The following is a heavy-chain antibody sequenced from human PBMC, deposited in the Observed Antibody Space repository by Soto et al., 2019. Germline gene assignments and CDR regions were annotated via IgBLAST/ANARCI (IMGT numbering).Heavy chain of an antibody. D-gene: IGHD6-6*01. CDR3: ARIAEKYSSSSALDY. Sequence: SETLSLTCTVSGGSISSYYWSWIRQPPGKGLEWIGYIYYSGSTNYNPSLKSRVTISVDTSKNQFSLKLSSVTAADTAVYYCARIAEKYSSSSALDYWGQGTLVTVSS. V-gene: IGHV4-59*01. J-gene: IGHJ4*02. CDR2: IYYSGST. CDR1: GGSISSYY.